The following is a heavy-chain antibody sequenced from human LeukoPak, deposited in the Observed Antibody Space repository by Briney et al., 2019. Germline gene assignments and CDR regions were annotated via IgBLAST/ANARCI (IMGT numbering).Heavy chain of an antibody. CDR3: AKDIWFGEGRYAFDI. D-gene: IGHD3-10*01. Sequence: PGGSLRLSCAASGFTFSSYWMSWVRQAPGKGLEWVANIKQDGSEKYYVDSVKGRFTISRDNAKNSLYLQMNSLRAEDTALYYCAKDIWFGEGRYAFDIWGQGTMVTVSS. J-gene: IGHJ3*02. CDR2: IKQDGSEK. V-gene: IGHV3-7*03. CDR1: GFTFSSYW.